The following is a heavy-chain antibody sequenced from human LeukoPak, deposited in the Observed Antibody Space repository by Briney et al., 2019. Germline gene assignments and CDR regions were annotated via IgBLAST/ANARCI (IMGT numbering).Heavy chain of an antibody. CDR2: INPNSGGT. J-gene: IGHJ5*02. V-gene: IGHV1-2*02. D-gene: IGHD3-10*01. CDR3: ARWAGSYKLYNWFDP. Sequence: VASVKVSCKASGYTFTGYYMHWVRQAPGQGLEWMGWINPNSGGTNYAQKFQGRVTMTRDTSISTAYMELSRLRSDDTAVYYCARWAGSYKLYNWFDPWGQGTLVTVSS. CDR1: GYTFTGYY.